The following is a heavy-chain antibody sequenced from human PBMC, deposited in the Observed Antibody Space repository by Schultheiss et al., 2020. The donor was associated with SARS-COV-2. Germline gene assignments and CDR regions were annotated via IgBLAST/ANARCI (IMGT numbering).Heavy chain of an antibody. CDR2: MFYTDNT. J-gene: IGHJ5*02. CDR3: ARGRASSRSHPPGRFDL. CDR1: GGSISRSGYY. Sequence: SETLSLTCTVSGGSISRSGYYWGWIRQSPGKGLEWIGSMFYTDNTYYNPPLKSRVTISADTSKNQFSLKLSSVTAADTAVYYCARGRASSRSHPPGRFDLWGQGILVTVSS. D-gene: IGHD6-13*01. V-gene: IGHV4-39*07.